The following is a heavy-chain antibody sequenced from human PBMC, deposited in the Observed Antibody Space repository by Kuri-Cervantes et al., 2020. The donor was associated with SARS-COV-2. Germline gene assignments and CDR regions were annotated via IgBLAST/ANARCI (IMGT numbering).Heavy chain of an antibody. CDR2: VYTSGST. D-gene: IGHD6-13*01. CDR3: ARVTRAGAAAFRWDYMDV. Sequence: SETLSLTCTVSGGSISSGSYYWSWIRQPAGKGLEWIGRVYTSGSTNYNPSLKSRVTISVDTSKNQFSLKLSSVTAADTAVYYCARVTRAGAAAFRWDYMDVWGKGTTVTVSS. V-gene: IGHV4-61*02. CDR1: GGSISSGSYY. J-gene: IGHJ6*03.